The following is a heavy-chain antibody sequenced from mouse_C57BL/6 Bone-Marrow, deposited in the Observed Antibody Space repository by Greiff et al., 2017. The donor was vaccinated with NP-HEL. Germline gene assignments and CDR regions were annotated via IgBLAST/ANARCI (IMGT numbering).Heavy chain of an antibody. D-gene: IGHD4-1*01. CDR2: IYPRSGNT. CDR3: ARGTGTDFDY. J-gene: IGHJ2*01. CDR1: GYTFTRYG. V-gene: IGHV1-81*01. Sequence: ESGAELARPGASVKLSCNASGYTFTRYGISWVKQRTGQGLEWIGEIYPRSGNTYYIEKFKGKSTLTADKSYSTAYMELRSLTSEDSAVYFCARGTGTDFDYWGQGTTLTVSS.